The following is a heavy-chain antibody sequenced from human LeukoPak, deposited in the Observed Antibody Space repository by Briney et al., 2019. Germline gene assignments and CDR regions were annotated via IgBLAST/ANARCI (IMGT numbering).Heavy chain of an antibody. CDR2: ISYDGSNK. V-gene: IGHV3-30*18. D-gene: IGHD5-24*01. CDR3: AKDRWLQGYFDY. Sequence: GSLRLSCAASGFTFSSYGMHWVRQAPGKGLEWVAVISYDGSNKYYADSVKGRCTISRDNSKKTVYLQMSSLRTEDTAVYYCAKDRWLQGYFDYWGQGTLVTVSS. CDR1: GFTFSSYG. J-gene: IGHJ4*02.